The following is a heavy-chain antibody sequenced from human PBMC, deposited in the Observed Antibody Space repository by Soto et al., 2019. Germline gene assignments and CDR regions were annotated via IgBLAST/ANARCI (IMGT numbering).Heavy chain of an antibody. J-gene: IGHJ5*02. D-gene: IGHD6-13*01. CDR1: GGSISSSSYY. CDR2: IYYSGST. V-gene: IGHV4-39*01. Sequence: SETLSLTCTVSGGSISSSSYYWGWIRQPPGKGLEWIGSIYYSGSTYYNLSLKSRVTISVDTSKNQFSLKLSSVTAADTAVYYCARLNHIAAAGTWFDPWGQGTLVTVSS. CDR3: ARLNHIAAAGTWFDP.